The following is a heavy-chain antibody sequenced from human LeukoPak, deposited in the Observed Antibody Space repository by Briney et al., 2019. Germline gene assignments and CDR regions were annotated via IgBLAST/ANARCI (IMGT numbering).Heavy chain of an antibody. J-gene: IGHJ4*02. D-gene: IGHD3-22*01. V-gene: IGHV3-23*01. CDR2: ISGSVGSSGGST. CDR3: AKGVYYYDSSRYYYTYYFDY. Sequence: GGSLRLSCAASGFTFSNYAVSCVRQAPGKGLEWVSAISGSVGSSGGSTYYADSVKARFTISRDNSKNTLYLQMNSLRAEDTAVYFCAKGVYYYDSSRYYYTYYFDYWGQGTLVTVSS. CDR1: GFTFSNYA.